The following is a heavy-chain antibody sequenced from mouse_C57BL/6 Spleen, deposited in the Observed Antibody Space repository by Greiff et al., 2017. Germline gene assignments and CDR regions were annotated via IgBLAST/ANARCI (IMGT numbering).Heavy chain of an antibody. CDR1: GYTFTSYW. CDR3: ARELYGNAY. J-gene: IGHJ3*01. CDR2: IDPSDSET. V-gene: IGHV1-52*01. Sequence: QVPLQQPGAELVRPGSSVKLSCKASGYTFTSYWMHWVKQRPIPGLEWFGNIDPSDSETHYNQKFKDKATLTVDNSSSTAYLQLSSLTSEDSAVYYCARELYGNAYWGQGTLVTVSA. D-gene: IGHD2-1*01.